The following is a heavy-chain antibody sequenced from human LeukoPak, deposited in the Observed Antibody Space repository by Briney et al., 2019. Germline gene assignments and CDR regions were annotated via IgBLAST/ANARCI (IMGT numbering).Heavy chain of an antibody. Sequence: ALAKVSCKASGYTFTSYDINWVRKATGQRVEWIGWMTPNSGNTGYAQKFQGRVTITRNTSISTAYMELSSLRSEDTAVYYCARSVMVRGVIYRYYMDVWGKGTTVTVSS. V-gene: IGHV1-8*03. CDR2: MTPNSGNT. CDR1: GYTFTSYD. D-gene: IGHD3-10*01. CDR3: ARSVMVRGVIYRYYMDV. J-gene: IGHJ6*03.